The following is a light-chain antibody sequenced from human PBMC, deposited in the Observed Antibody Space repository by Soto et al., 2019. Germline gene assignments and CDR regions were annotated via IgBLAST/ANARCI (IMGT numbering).Light chain of an antibody. V-gene: IGLV1-40*01. CDR2: GNS. J-gene: IGLJ1*01. CDR1: SSNIGAGYD. CDR3: QSYDSSLSAFYV. Sequence: SVLTHPPSVSVDPGQRVTISCTGSSSNIGAGYDVHWYQQLPGTAPKLLIYGNSNRPSGVPDRFSGSKSGTSASLAITGLQAEDEADYYCQSYDSSLSAFYVFGTGTKVTVL.